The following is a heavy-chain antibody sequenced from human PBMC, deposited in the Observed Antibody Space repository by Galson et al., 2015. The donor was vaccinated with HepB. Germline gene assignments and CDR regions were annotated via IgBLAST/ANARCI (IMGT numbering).Heavy chain of an antibody. V-gene: IGHV4-59*01. CDR1: GGSISSYY. J-gene: IGHJ6*02. CDR3: ARSYNYYFYGMDV. CDR2: IYDNGNT. D-gene: IGHD1-26*01. Sequence: LSLTCPVSGGSISSYYWSWLRQPPGTGLAWIGYIYDNGNTNYNPSLKSRVTISLDMSKNQFSLKLSPVTAADTAVYYCARSYNYYFYGMDVWGQGTTVTVSS.